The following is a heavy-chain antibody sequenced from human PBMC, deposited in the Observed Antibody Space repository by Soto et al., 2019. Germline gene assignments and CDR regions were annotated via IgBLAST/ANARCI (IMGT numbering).Heavy chain of an antibody. D-gene: IGHD2-8*02. CDR2: VTHDGTLY. CDR1: GFTFSSCA. Sequence: QVQLVESGGGVVQPGRSLRLSCVASGFTFSSCAMHLVRQVPGKGLEWLAVVTHDGTLYPYADSVKGRFSISRDNSRKTLYLQMNGLRPEDTAVYYCVKDRSDTWSFDYWGQGTLVTVSS. CDR3: VKDRSDTWSFDY. V-gene: IGHV3-30*18. J-gene: IGHJ4*02.